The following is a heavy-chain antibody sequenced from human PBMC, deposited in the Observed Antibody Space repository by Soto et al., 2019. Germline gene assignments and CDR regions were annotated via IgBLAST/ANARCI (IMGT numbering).Heavy chain of an antibody. CDR3: ARDRGLRTAAANGFDP. CDR1: DNSITHYA. Sequence: PVKLSCKSSDNSITHYAINWVRQDHGQGLEWMGWISPIFGTANYAQKFQGRVTMTADETTSTAYMELSSLRSEDTAVYYCARDRGLRTAAANGFDPWGQGTLVTVSS. V-gene: IGHV1-69*13. D-gene: IGHD6-25*01. CDR2: ISPIFGTA. J-gene: IGHJ5*02.